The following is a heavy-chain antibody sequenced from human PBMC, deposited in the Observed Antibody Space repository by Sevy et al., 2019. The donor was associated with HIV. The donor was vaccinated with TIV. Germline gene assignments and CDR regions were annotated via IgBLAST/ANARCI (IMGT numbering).Heavy chain of an antibody. CDR2: ISAYNGNT. Sequence: ASVKVSCKASGYTFTSYGICWVRQAPGQGLEWMGWISAYNGNTNYAQKLQGRVTMTTDTSTSTAYMELRSLRSDDTAVYYCARDGWLDNPVGVFGYYYGIDVRGQGTTVTVSS. J-gene: IGHJ6*02. D-gene: IGHD3-10*02. CDR3: ARDGWLDNPVGVFGYYYGIDV. V-gene: IGHV1-18*01. CDR1: GYTFTSYG.